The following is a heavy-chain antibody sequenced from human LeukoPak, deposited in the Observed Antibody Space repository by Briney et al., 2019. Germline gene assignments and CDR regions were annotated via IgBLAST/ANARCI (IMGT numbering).Heavy chain of an antibody. CDR3: ARGPTSITGTTDY. V-gene: IGHV4-59*01. Sequence: SETLSLTCTVSGGSISSNYWRWIRQPPGKGLEWIGYIYYSGSTNYNPSLKSRVTISVDTSKNQFSLKLSSVTAADTAVYYCARGPTSITGTTDYWGQGTLVTVSS. D-gene: IGHD1/OR15-1a*01. J-gene: IGHJ4*02. CDR2: IYYSGST. CDR1: GGSISSNY.